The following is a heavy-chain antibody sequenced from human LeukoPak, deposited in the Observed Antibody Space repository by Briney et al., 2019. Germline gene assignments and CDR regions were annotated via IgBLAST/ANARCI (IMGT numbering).Heavy chain of an antibody. CDR3: ARDYKYAFDN. J-gene: IGHJ4*02. V-gene: IGHV3-48*01. D-gene: IGHD5-24*01. Sequence: GGSLRLSCAASGFTFSAYSMNWVRQAPGKGLEWISYIGISSGNTKYADSVKGRFTISGDKAKNSLYLQMNSLRVEDTAVYYCARDYKYAFDNWGQGTLVTVSS. CDR2: IGISSGNT. CDR1: GFTFSAYS.